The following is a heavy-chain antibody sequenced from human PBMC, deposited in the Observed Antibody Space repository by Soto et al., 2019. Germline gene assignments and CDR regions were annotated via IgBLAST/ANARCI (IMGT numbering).Heavy chain of an antibody. V-gene: IGHV3-9*01. CDR2: ISWNSGSI. D-gene: IGHD6-13*01. CDR3: ASAADYYYGMDV. J-gene: IGHJ6*02. Sequence: DVQLVESGGGLVQPGRSLRLSCAASGFTFDDYAMHWVRQAPGKGLEWVSGISWNSGSIGSADAVKGRFTISRDNAKNSLYLQMNSLRAEDTALYYCASAADYYYGMDVWGQGTTVTVSS. CDR1: GFTFDDYA.